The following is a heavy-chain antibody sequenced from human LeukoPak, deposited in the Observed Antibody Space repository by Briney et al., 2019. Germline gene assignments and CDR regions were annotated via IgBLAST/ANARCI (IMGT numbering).Heavy chain of an antibody. V-gene: IGHV4-38-2*01. D-gene: IGHD1-14*01. CDR3: ARLPPNRMFDY. Sequence: PSETLSFTCAVSGYSISSGYYWGWIRQPPGKGLEWIGSIYHSGSTYYNPSLKSRVTISVDTSKNQFSLKLSSVTAADTAVYYCARLPPNRMFDYWGQGTLVTVSS. J-gene: IGHJ4*02. CDR2: IYHSGST. CDR1: GYSISSGYY.